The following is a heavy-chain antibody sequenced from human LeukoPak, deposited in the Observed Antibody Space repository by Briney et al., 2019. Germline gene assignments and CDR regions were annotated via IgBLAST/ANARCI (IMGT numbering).Heavy chain of an antibody. D-gene: IGHD1-14*01. CDR2: IHYSGST. Sequence: SETLSLTCTVSGGSITNYYWTWIRQPPGKGLEWIGYIHYSGSTNYNPSLKSRVTISVDTSKNQFSLKLSPVTAADTAVYYCARASITYYYYYYMGVWGKGTTVTVSS. CDR3: ARASITYYYYYYMGV. V-gene: IGHV4-59*01. CDR1: GGSITNYY. J-gene: IGHJ6*03.